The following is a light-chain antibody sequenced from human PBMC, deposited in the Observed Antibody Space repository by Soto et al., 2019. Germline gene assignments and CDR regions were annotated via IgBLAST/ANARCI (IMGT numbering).Light chain of an antibody. J-gene: IGLJ3*02. V-gene: IGLV2-11*01. CDR2: DVT. Sequence: QSVLTQPRSVSGSPGQSVTISCTGTSSDVGGYNFVSWYQHHPGKAPKLMIYDVTKRPSGVPDRFSGSRSGNTASLTISGLQAEDEADYYCCSYAGRYNEVFGGGTKVTVL. CDR1: SSDVGGYNF. CDR3: CSYAGRYNEV.